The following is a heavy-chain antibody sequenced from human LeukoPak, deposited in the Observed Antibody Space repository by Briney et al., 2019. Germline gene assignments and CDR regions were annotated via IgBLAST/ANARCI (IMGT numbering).Heavy chain of an antibody. V-gene: IGHV3-64*01. CDR3: ARAGVVRYVAWLINYYMDV. D-gene: IGHD3-9*01. CDR2: ISGNGGST. J-gene: IGHJ6*03. Sequence: GGSLRLSCAASGFTFTNHAMQWVRQAPGKGLEYVSAISGNGGSTYYANSVKGRFTISRDNSKNTVYLQMGSLRLEDMAVYYCARAGVVRYVAWLINYYMDVWGKGTTVTVSS. CDR1: GFTFTNHA.